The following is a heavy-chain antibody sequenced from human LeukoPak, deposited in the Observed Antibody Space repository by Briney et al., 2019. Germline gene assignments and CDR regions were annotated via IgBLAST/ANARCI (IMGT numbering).Heavy chain of an antibody. J-gene: IGHJ6*02. CDR1: GGSISSYY. CDR3: ARDRGSGSYYAPYYYYGMDV. V-gene: IGHV4-59*01. Sequence: PSETLSLTCTVSGGSISSYYWSWIRQPPGKGLEWIGYIYYSGSTNYNPSLKSRVTISVDTSKNQFSLKLSSVTAADTAVYYCARDRGSGSYYAPYYYYGMDVWGQGTTVTVSS. CDR2: IYYSGST. D-gene: IGHD3-10*01.